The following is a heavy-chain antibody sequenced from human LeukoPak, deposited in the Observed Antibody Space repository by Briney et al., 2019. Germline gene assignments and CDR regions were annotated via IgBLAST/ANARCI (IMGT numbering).Heavy chain of an antibody. D-gene: IGHD6-19*01. Sequence: PSETLSLTCTVSGGSINNYYWSWIRQPPGKGLELIGYIFYSGSTDYNPSLKSRVTISVDTSKNQLSLKLNSVTTADTAVYYCARDRGSGPGAFDIWGQGTMVTVSS. J-gene: IGHJ3*02. CDR1: GGSINNYY. CDR2: IFYSGST. V-gene: IGHV4-59*01. CDR3: ARDRGSGPGAFDI.